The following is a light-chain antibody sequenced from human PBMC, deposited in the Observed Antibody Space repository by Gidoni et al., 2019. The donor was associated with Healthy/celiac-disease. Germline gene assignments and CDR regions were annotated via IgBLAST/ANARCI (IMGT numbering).Light chain of an antibody. V-gene: IGLV1-44*01. Sequence: QSGRTKPPSPSGTPGQGVTISCSGSSSNFGSNTVNWYQQLPGTAPKLLIYSNNQRPSGVPDRFSGSKSGTSASLAISGLQSEDEADYYCAAWDDSLNGWVFGGGTKLTVL. J-gene: IGLJ3*02. CDR3: AAWDDSLNGWV. CDR1: SSNFGSNT. CDR2: SNN.